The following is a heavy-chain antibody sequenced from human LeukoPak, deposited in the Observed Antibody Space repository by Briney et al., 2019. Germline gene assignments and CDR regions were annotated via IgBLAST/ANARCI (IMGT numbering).Heavy chain of an antibody. J-gene: IGHJ5*02. V-gene: IGHV1-18*01. CDR3: ARSLELLWSWFDP. CDR2: ISAYNGNT. D-gene: IGHD1-7*01. Sequence: ASVKVSCKASGYTFTSYGISWVRQAPGQGLEWMGWISAYNGNTNYAQKLQGRVTMTTDTSTSTAHMELRSLRSDDTAVYYCARSLELLWSWFDPWGQGTLVTVSS. CDR1: GYTFTSYG.